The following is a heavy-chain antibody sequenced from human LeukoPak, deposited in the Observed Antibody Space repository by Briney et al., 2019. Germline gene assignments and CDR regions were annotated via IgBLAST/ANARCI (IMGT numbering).Heavy chain of an antibody. CDR1: GGSMDNSY. CDR3: ARDKAVDSDISGYYYNRGLDC. D-gene: IGHD3-22*01. V-gene: IGHV4-4*07. CDR2: IYATGTT. J-gene: IGHJ4*02. Sequence: SETLSLTCSVPGGSMDNSYWNWIRQPAGKGLEWIGRIYATGTTDYNPSLRSRVTMSLDTSVNQFSLRLSSVTAADPAVYFCARDKAVDSDISGYYYNRGLDCWGQGTLVTVSS.